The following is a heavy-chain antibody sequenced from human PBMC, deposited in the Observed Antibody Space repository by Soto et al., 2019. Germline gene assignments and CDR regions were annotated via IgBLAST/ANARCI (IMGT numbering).Heavy chain of an antibody. Sequence: SETLSLTCTVSGGSMSSYYWTWIRQTPGKGLEWIGNIYNSGTTDYNPSLKSRVTISIDTSKNQFSLWLNSVTAADTAVYYCAISPTPHYYRFFHHWGQGTLVTVS. CDR3: AISPTPHYYRFFHH. D-gene: IGHD3-10*01. CDR1: GGSMSSYY. V-gene: IGHV4-59*01. J-gene: IGHJ1*01. CDR2: IYNSGTT.